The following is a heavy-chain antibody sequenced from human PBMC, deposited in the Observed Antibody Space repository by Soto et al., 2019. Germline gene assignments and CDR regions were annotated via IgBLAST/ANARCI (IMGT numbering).Heavy chain of an antibody. CDR3: ARTTTTDYDHGDSH. V-gene: IGHV2-5*02. J-gene: IGHJ4*02. CDR2: IYWDDDK. CDR1: GFSLSTTGVG. Sequence: QITLKESGPTLVKPTQTLTLTCTFSGFSLSTTGVGVGWVRQPPGKALEWLALIYWDDDKRYSQSLKSRLTNTNDTSHYQVDLAMTNMDPVDTATYYCARTTTTDYDHGDSHWGQGTRVTVSS. D-gene: IGHD2-21*01.